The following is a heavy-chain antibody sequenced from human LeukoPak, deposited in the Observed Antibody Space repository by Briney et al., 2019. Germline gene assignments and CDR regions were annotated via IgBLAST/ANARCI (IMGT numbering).Heavy chain of an antibody. V-gene: IGHV1-8*02. J-gene: IGHJ6*03. CDR2: MNPNSGNT. Sequence: ASVKVSCKASGYTFTSYGISWVRQAPGQGLEWMGWMNPNSGNTGYAQKFQGRVTMTRNTSISTAYMELSSLRSEDTAVYYCATEGYYGSGSYFPIRPYYYYYMDVWGKGTTVTISS. CDR3: ATEGYYGSGSYFPIRPYYYYYMDV. CDR1: GYTFTSYG. D-gene: IGHD3-10*01.